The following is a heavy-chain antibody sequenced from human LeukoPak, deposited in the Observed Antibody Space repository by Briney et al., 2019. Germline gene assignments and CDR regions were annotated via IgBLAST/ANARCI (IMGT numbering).Heavy chain of an antibody. D-gene: IGHD2-8*02. J-gene: IGHJ4*02. CDR2: IYYSGST. Sequence: SGTLSLTCTVSGGSISSYYWSWIRQPPGKGLEWIGYIYYSGSTNYNPSLKSRVTISVDTSKNQFSLKLSSVTAADTAVYYCVREGGPWYYFDYWGQGTLVTVSS. V-gene: IGHV4-59*01. CDR3: VREGGPWYYFDY. CDR1: GGSISSYY.